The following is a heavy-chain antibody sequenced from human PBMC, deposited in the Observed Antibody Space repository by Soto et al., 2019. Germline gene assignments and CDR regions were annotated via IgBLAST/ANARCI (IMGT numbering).Heavy chain of an antibody. D-gene: IGHD1-7*01. J-gene: IGHJ4*02. V-gene: IGHV4-31*03. Sequence: SETLSLTCTVSGGPISSGGYYWSWIRQHPGKGLEWIGYIYYSGSTYYNPSLKSRVTISVDTSKNQFSLKLSSVTAADTAVYYCARVLMYNWNSVAYFDDWGQGTLVTVSS. CDR1: GGPISSGGYY. CDR2: IYYSGST. CDR3: ARVLMYNWNSVAYFDD.